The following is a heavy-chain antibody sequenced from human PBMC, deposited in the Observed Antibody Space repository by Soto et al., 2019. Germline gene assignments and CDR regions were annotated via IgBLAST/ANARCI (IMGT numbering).Heavy chain of an antibody. D-gene: IGHD2-15*01. CDR3: ARKNGRKIYFHYAMGV. CDR2: ISAYNGNT. J-gene: IGHJ6*02. CDR1: AYT. V-gene: IGHV1-18*01. Sequence: QVQLVQSGAEVKKPGASVKVSCKASAYTFSWLRQAPGQGLEWMGWISAYNGNTKYAQKFQGRVTMTTDTSTGTAYMELRRLGSDEQAVDFCARKNGRKIYFHYAMGVWGQGTNVTVSS.